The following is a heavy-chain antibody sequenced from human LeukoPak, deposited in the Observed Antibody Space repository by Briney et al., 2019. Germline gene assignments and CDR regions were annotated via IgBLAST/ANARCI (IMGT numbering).Heavy chain of an antibody. D-gene: IGHD3-22*01. V-gene: IGHV4-30-2*01. J-gene: IGHJ4*02. Sequence: SETLSLTCAVSGGSISSGGYSWSWIRQPPGKGLEWIGYIYHSGSTYYNPSLKSRVTISVDRSKNQFSLKLSSVTAADTAVYYCARGGGYDSSGSFVYWGQGTLVTVSS. CDR2: IYHSGST. CDR3: ARGGGYDSSGSFVY. CDR1: GGSISSGGYS.